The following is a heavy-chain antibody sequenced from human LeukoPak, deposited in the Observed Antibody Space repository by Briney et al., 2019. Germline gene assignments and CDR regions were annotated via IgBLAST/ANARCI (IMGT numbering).Heavy chain of an antibody. D-gene: IGHD2-8*02. Sequence: ASVKVSCKASGYTFTSYYMHWVRQDPGQGLEWMGIINPSGGSTSYAQKFQGRVTMTRDMSTSTVYMELSSLRSEDTAVYYCARGFPGALHYYYYMDVWGKGTTVTVSS. V-gene: IGHV1-46*01. CDR1: GYTFTSYY. CDR3: ARGFPGALHYYYYMDV. J-gene: IGHJ6*03. CDR2: INPSGGST.